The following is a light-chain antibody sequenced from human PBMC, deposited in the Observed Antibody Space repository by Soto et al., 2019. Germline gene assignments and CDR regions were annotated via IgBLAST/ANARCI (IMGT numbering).Light chain of an antibody. CDR2: DAS. Sequence: EVVLTQSPATLSLSPGERATLSCRASQSVRNYLAWYQQKPGQAPRLLIYDASKRATGIPARFSGSGSGTDFTLTISSLEPEDFAIYYCQQRNNWPPLYTFGPGTKVDIK. V-gene: IGKV3-11*01. CDR1: QSVRNY. CDR3: QQRNNWPPLYT. J-gene: IGKJ3*01.